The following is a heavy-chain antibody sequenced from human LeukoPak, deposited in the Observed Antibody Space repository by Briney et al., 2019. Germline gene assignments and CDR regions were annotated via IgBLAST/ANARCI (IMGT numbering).Heavy chain of an antibody. CDR1: GITLSNYG. V-gene: IGHV3-23*01. J-gene: IGHJ4*02. Sequence: GGSLRLSCAVSGITLSNYGMSWVRQAPGKGLEWVAGISDSGGITKYADSVKGRFTIPRDNSKNTLYLQMNSLRAEDTAVYFCAKRGVVIRVILVGFHKEAYYFDSWGQGALVTVSS. CDR3: AKRGVVIRVILVGFHKEAYYFDS. CDR2: ISDSGGIT. D-gene: IGHD3-22*01.